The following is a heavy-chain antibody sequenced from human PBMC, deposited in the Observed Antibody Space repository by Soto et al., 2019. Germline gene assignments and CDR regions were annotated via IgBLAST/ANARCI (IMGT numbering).Heavy chain of an antibody. CDR2: IHHSGST. CDR3: VRGVLS. Sequence: QVQLQESGPGLVKASQTLSLTCNVSGGSISSGGYYWTWIRQHPGKGLEWIGNIHHSGSTFYNPSLKSRVSISVDTSKNQCSLKLSSVTAADTAVYFCVRGVLSGGQGTLVTVSS. D-gene: IGHD3-10*01. V-gene: IGHV4-31*03. J-gene: IGHJ1*01. CDR1: GGSISSGGYY.